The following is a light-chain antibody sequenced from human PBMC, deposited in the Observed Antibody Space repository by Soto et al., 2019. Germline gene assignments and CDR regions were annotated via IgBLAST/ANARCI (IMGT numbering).Light chain of an antibody. CDR3: MQALQTPPT. J-gene: IGKJ1*01. CDR2: LGS. CDR1: QSLLHSNGYNY. Sequence: DIVMTKSPLSLPVTPGEPASISCRSSQSLLHSNGYNYLDWXLQKPGQSPQLLIYLGSNRASGVPDRFSGSGSGTDFTLKISRVEAEDVGVYYCMQALQTPPTFGQGTKVDIK. V-gene: IGKV2-28*01.